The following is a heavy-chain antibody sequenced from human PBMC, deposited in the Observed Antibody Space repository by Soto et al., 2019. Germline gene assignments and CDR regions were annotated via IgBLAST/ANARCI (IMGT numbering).Heavy chain of an antibody. J-gene: IGHJ5*02. CDR1: GGSITSSSHF. V-gene: IGHV4-39*01. CDR3: AGQTFTIAAASYGRSNWFDP. D-gene: IGHD6-25*01. Sequence: LSLTCSASGGSITSSSHFWGRVRQPPGKGLEWIGTIYFTGNTYYTPSLKSRLTMSIDTSKNEFSLRLNSVTAADTAVYYCAGQTFTIAAASYGRSNWFDPWGPGTLVTVSS. CDR2: IYFTGNT.